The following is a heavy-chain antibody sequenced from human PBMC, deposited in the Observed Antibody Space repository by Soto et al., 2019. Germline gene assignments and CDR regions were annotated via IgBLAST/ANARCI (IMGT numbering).Heavy chain of an antibody. V-gene: IGHV3-74*03. CDR3: ARDYYYSVDV. D-gene: IGHD3-10*01. CDR2: IDADDSSA. CDR1: GFTFSTTW. Sequence: EMQLVESGGGLVQPGGSLRLSCVVSGFTFSTTWMHWVRQAPGKGMVWVSRIDADDSSATYADSVKGRFTSSRDNSKNTLYLQMNSRRPEDTAVYYCARDYYYSVDVWGQGTSVTVS. J-gene: IGHJ6*02.